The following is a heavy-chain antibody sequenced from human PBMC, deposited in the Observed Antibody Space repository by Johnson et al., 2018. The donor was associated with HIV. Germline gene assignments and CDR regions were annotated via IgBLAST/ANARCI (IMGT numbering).Heavy chain of an antibody. Sequence: QVQLVESGGGVVQPGRSLRLSCAASGFTFSSYAMHWVSQAPGKGLEWVAVISYDGSNKYYADSVKGRFTISRDNSKNTLYLQMNSLRAEDTAVYYCAKRKWSENAFDIWGQGTMVTVSS. CDR2: ISYDGSNK. J-gene: IGHJ3*02. V-gene: IGHV3-30-3*02. CDR1: GFTFSSYA. D-gene: IGHD2-8*01. CDR3: AKRKWSENAFDI.